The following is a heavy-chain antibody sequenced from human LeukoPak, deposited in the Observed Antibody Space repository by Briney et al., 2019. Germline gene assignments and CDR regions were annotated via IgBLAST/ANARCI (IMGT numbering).Heavy chain of an antibody. Sequence: GSLRLSCAASGFTFSDYYMSWIRQSPGKALEWIGSIYYSGYTYYNPSLKSRVTISVDTSKNQFSLNLSSVTAADTAVYYCARIPPDYYYDSSGYYYAPYYYYYYMDVWGKGTTVTVSS. J-gene: IGHJ6*03. CDR2: IYYSGYT. CDR3: ARIPPDYYYDSSGYYYAPYYYYYYMDV. CDR1: GFTFSDYY. D-gene: IGHD3-22*01. V-gene: IGHV4-34*01.